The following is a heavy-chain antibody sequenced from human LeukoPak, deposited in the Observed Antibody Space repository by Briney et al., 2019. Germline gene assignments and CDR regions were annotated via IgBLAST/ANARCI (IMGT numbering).Heavy chain of an antibody. CDR2: MHYTGNK. V-gene: IGHV4-59*08. J-gene: IGHJ3*02. D-gene: IGHD3-10*01. CDR3: ARHGGSVFYFHRQRAFDI. CDR1: GDSIGDYY. Sequence: SETLSLTCIVSGDSIGDYYWSWIRRPPGRGLEWIAYMHYTGNKNYNPSLESRATVSIDTSKNQFSLRVDSVTAADTAVYYCARHGGSVFYFHRQRAFDIWGQGTVVTVSS.